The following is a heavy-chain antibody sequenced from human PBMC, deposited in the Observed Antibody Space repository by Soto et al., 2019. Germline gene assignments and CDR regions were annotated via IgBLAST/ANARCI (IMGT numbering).Heavy chain of an antibody. CDR3: ARDMRVFGGIDV. CDR2: IYYTGDT. Sequence: SETLSLTCSVSGGSVTSYCWSWIRQPAGKGLEWIGRIYYTGDTKYSPSLQSRVTMSVDTSKNQVSLKLTSVTAADTAVYYCARDMRVFGGIDVWGQGTTVTVSS. D-gene: IGHD3-3*01. CDR1: GGSVTSYC. V-gene: IGHV4-4*07. J-gene: IGHJ6*02.